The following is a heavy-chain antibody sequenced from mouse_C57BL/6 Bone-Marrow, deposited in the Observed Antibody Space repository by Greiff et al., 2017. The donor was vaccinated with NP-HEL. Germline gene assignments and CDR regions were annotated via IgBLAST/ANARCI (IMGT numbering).Heavy chain of an antibody. CDR1: GYTFTSYW. CDR3: ARDYGSGAPFAY. Sequence: QVQLQQPGAELVKPGASVKLSCKASGYTFTSYWMHWVKQRPGQGLEWIGMIHPNSGSTNYNEKFKSKATLTVDKSSSTAYMQLSSLTSEDSAVYYCARDYGSGAPFAYWGQGTLVTVSA. J-gene: IGHJ3*01. V-gene: IGHV1-64*01. D-gene: IGHD1-1*01. CDR2: IHPNSGST.